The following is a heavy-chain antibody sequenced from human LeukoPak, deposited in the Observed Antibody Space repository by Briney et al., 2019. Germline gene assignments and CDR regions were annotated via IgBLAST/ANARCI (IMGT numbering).Heavy chain of an antibody. CDR1: GFTFSSYA. Sequence: GGSLRLSCAASGFTFSSYAMHWVRQAPGKGLEWLAVISYDGSNKYYADSVKGRFTISRDNSKNTLYLQMNSLRAEDTAVYYCARRPIKYYYYGMDVWGQGTTVTVSS. CDR2: ISYDGSNK. V-gene: IGHV3-30-3*01. J-gene: IGHJ6*02. CDR3: ARRPIKYYYYGMDV.